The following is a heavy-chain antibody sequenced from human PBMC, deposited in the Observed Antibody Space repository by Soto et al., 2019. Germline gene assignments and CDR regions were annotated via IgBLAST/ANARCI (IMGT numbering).Heavy chain of an antibody. CDR3: GKALGELSPESYDY. V-gene: IGHV3-30*18. J-gene: IGHJ4*02. CDR2: ISYDGRDK. D-gene: IGHD3-16*02. Sequence: QVQLVESGGGVVQPGRSLRLSCAASGFTFSSYAMHWVRQAPGKGLDWVAVISYDGRDKDYADSVKGRFTISRDKSKNRLNLQMNSLRADDTAVYYCGKALGELSPESYDYWGQGTLITVSS. CDR1: GFTFSSYA.